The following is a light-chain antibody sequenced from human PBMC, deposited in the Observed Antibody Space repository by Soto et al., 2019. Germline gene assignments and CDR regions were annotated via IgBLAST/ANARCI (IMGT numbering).Light chain of an antibody. J-gene: IGKJ2*01. CDR1: QSISTY. CDR2: AAS. CDR3: QQSYSTPHT. V-gene: IGKV1-39*01. Sequence: DIQMTQSPSSLSASVGDRVTITCRASQSISTYLNWYQQKPGKAPKLLMYAASSLQSGVPSRFSGSGSGTDFTLTISSLQPEDFATYYCQQSYSTPHTVGQGTKLEIK.